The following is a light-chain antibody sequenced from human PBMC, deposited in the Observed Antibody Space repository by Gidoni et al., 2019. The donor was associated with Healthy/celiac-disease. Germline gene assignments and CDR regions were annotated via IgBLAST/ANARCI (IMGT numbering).Light chain of an antibody. V-gene: IGKV3-15*01. J-gene: IGKJ4*01. CDR3: QQYHNWPPSLT. CDR1: QSVSSS. Sequence: DIVMTQSPATLSASPGERATLSCRASQSVSSSLAWYQQKPGQAPRLLIYGASTRATGIPARFSGSGSGTEFTLTISSLQSEDFAVYYCQQYHNWPPSLTFGGGTKVEIK. CDR2: GAS.